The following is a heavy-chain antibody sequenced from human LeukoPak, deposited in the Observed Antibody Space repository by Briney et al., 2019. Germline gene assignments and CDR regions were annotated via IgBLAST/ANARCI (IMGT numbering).Heavy chain of an antibody. CDR2: ISYDGSNK. J-gene: IGHJ4*02. V-gene: IGHV3-30-3*01. Sequence: GGSLRLSCAASGFTFSSYAMHWVRQAPGKGLEWVAVISYDGSNKYYADSVKGRFTISRDNSKNTLYLQMNSLRAEDTAVYYCARDRARGIAAAGNLDYWGQGTLATVSS. D-gene: IGHD6-13*01. CDR3: ARDRARGIAAAGNLDY. CDR1: GFTFSSYA.